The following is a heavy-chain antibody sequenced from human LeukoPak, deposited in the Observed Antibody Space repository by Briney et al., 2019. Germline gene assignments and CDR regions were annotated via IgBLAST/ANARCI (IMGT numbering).Heavy chain of an antibody. CDR1: EFTVSNKY. Sequence: QTGGSLRLSCAASEFTVSNKYISWVRQAPGKGLEWVSVIYSGGTAYYADSVKGRFTISRDNSKNTLYLQMNSLRAEDTAVYYCAKDLEGSHPPYYFDYWGQGTLVTVSS. CDR2: IYSGGTA. CDR3: AKDLEGSHPPYYFDY. J-gene: IGHJ4*02. V-gene: IGHV3-53*01. D-gene: IGHD6-13*01.